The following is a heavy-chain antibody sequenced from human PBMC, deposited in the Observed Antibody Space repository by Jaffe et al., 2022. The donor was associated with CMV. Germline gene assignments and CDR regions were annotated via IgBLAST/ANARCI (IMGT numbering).Heavy chain of an antibody. Sequence: EVQLVESGGGLVQPGGSLRLSCAASGFMFSNYWMHWVRQAPGKGLVWVSRIDSEGSTTYADSVKGRFTISRDNAKNTLYLQMNSLRDEDTAVYYCARILAVGTPLGYWGQGTLVTVSS. CDR2: IDSEGST. V-gene: IGHV3-74*03. CDR1: GFMFSNYW. J-gene: IGHJ4*02. D-gene: IGHD3-16*01. CDR3: ARILAVGTPLGY.